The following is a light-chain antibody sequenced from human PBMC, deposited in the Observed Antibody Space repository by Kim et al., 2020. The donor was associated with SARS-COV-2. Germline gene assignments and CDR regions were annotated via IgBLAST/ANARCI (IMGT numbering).Light chain of an antibody. CDR3: QAWDSSTYV. V-gene: IGLV3-1*01. CDR1: KLGDKY. Sequence: VSPGQTARITCSGDKLGDKYACWYQQKPGQSPVLVIYQDSKRPSGIPERFSGSNSGNTATLTISGTQAMDEADYYCQAWDSSTYVFGTGTKVTVL. CDR2: QDS. J-gene: IGLJ1*01.